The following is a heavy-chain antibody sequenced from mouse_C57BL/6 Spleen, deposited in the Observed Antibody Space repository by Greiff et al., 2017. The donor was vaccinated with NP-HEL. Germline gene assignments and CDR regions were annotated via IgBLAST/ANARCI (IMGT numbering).Heavy chain of an antibody. J-gene: IGHJ2*01. CDR2: IYPGDGDT. Sequence: QVQLQQSGAELVKPGASVKISCKASGYAFSSYWMNWVKQRPGKGLEWIGQIYPGDGDTNYNGKFKGKATLTADKSSSTAYMQLSSLTSEDSAVYFCARRYYGSPYYFDYWGQGTTLTVSS. CDR3: ARRYYGSPYYFDY. CDR1: GYAFSSYW. D-gene: IGHD1-1*01. V-gene: IGHV1-80*01.